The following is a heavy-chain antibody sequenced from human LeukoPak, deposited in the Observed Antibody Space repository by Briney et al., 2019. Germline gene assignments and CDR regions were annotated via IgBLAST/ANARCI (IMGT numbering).Heavy chain of an antibody. V-gene: IGHV3-74*01. J-gene: IGHJ4*01. CDR1: GFTFSSHW. CDR2: INSDGSRT. D-gene: IGHD5-18*01. Sequence: GGSLRLSCAASGFTFSSHWMHWVRQAPGKGPVWVSRINSDGSRTTYADSVKGRFTISRDNAKNTLYLQTNNLRAEDTAVYYCAIGGVDIGYSSWNYWGQGTLVTVSS. CDR3: AIGGVDIGYSSWNY.